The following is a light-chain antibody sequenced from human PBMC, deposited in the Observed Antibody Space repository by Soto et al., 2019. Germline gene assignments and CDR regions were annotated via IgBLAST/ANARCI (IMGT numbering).Light chain of an antibody. CDR1: QSISSY. V-gene: IGKV1-39*01. J-gene: IGKJ2*01. Sequence: DIQMNQSPSSLSVSVGDRVTITCRASQSISSYLNWYQQKPGKAPKLLIYASFNLQSGVPSRFSGSGFGTEFTLSISSLEPEDFATYYCQQSYSTPYTFGQGTKLEIK. CDR2: ASF. CDR3: QQSYSTPYT.